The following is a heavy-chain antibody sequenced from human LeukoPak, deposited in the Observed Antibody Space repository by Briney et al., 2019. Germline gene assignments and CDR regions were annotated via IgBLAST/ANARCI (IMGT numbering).Heavy chain of an antibody. CDR3: ARRSMYYYDSSGYSLPYYYYYYMDV. D-gene: IGHD3-22*01. Sequence: SETLSLTCAVYGGSFSGYYWGWIRQPPGKGLEWIGEINHSGSTNYNPSLKSRVTISVDTSKNQFSLKLSSVTAADTAVYYCARRSMYYYDSSGYSLPYYYYYYMDVWGKGTTVTVSS. CDR2: INHSGST. J-gene: IGHJ6*03. CDR1: GGSFSGYY. V-gene: IGHV4-34*01.